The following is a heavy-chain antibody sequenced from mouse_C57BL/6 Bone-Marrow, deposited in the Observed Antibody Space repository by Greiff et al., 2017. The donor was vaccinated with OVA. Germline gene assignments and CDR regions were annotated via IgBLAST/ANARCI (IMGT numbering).Heavy chain of an antibody. Sequence: EVMLVESGAELVKPGASVKLSCTASGFNIKDYYMHWVKQRTEQGLEWIGRIDPEDGETKYAAKVKGKATITADTSSNTAYLQLSSLTSEDTAVYSCARWGSNYSFAYWGQGTPLTVSS. CDR3: ARWGSNYSFAY. J-gene: IGHJ2*01. CDR1: GFNIKDYY. V-gene: IGHV14-2*01. D-gene: IGHD2-5*01. CDR2: IDPEDGET.